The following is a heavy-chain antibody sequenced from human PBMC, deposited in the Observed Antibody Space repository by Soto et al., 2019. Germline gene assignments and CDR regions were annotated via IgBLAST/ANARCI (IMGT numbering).Heavy chain of an antibody. Sequence: QVQLQESGPGLVKPSQTLSLTCTASGASLSSSGHYWNWVRQHPGKGLEWIGYIDHSGTTYYNPSLKSRLAMSIDPSKNQLSLEVTSVTAADTALYFCALGMFMDVWGRGTRVTVSA. CDR2: IDHSGTT. CDR1: GASLSSSGHY. D-gene: IGHD3-16*01. J-gene: IGHJ6*04. CDR3: ALGMFMDV. V-gene: IGHV4-31*03.